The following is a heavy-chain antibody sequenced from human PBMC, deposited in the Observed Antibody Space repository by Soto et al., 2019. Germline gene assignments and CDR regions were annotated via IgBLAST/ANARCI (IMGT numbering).Heavy chain of an antibody. CDR2: ISCDGSNK. J-gene: IGHJ6*02. V-gene: IGHV3-30-3*01. CDR3: AKGNQYYEYYGMDV. CDR1: GFTFRSSA. Sequence: QVQLLESGGGVAQPWRSLRLSCADSGFTFRSSAMHWVRQAPGRGLEWVAVISCDGSNKYYADSVKGRFTISRDNHKNPLYLQMNSMDTEDRAVYDCAKGNQYYEYYGMDVLGQVSSVAVSS. D-gene: IGHD2-2*01.